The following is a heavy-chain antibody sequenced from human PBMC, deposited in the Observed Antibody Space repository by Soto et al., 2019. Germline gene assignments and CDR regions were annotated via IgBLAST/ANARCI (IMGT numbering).Heavy chain of an antibody. V-gene: IGHV1-46*01. CDR1: GYPFTSNY. D-gene: IGHD6-19*01. J-gene: IGHJ6*02. CDR3: ARWIAVAGTPNYGMDV. CDR2: INPSGGST. Sequence: ASVKVSCKASGYPFTSNYIHWVRQAPGQGPEWMGVINPSGGSTTYAQKSQGRVTMTRDTSTSTVYMELSSLRSDDTAVYYCARWIAVAGTPNYGMDVWGQGTTVTVSS.